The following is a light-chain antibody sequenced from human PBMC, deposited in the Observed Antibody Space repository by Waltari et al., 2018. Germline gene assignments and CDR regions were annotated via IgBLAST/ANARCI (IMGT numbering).Light chain of an antibody. J-gene: IGLJ6*01. CDR3: AAWDDSLNGNV. CDR1: SSNIGSNT. V-gene: IGLV1-44*01. Sequence: QSVLTQPPSASGTPGQRVTISCSGSSSNIGSNTVNWYQQLPGTAPKLLIYSGNQRPSGVPDRFSGSKSGTSASLAISGLQSEDEADYYCAAWDDSLNGNVFGSGTKVTVL. CDR2: SGN.